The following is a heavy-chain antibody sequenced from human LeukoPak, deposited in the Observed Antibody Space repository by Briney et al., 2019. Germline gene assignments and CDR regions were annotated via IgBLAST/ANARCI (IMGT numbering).Heavy chain of an antibody. V-gene: IGHV2-70*11. CDR1: GFSLSTSGMS. CDR3: AQIPYGTSGALQHY. J-gene: IGHJ4*02. Sequence: SGPTLVNPTQTLTLTCTFSGFSLSTSGMSVNWIRQPPGKALEWLARVDWDDDKYYNTSLRTRLTISKDTSKNQVVLTMTNMDPVDTATYYCAQIPYGTSGALQHYWGQGALVTVSS. D-gene: IGHD1-1*01. CDR2: VDWDDDK.